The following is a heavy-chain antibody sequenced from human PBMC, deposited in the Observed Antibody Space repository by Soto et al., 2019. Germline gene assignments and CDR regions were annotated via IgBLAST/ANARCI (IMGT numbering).Heavy chain of an antibody. J-gene: IGHJ3*02. V-gene: IGHV5-51*01. D-gene: IGHD3-22*01. CDR3: ARRRYYDSKAVAFDI. CDR1: GYSFPSYW. CDR2: IYPGDSDT. Sequence: HGESLNISCKGSGYSFPSYWIGWLRQMPGKGLEWMGIIYPGDSDTRYSPSFQGQVTISADKSISTAYLQWSSLKASDTAMYYCARRRYYDSKAVAFDIWGQGTMVTVSS.